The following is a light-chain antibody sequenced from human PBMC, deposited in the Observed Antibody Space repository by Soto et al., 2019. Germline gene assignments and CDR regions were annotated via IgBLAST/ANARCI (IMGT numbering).Light chain of an antibody. V-gene: IGKV2-28*01. CDR2: LGS. CDR1: QSLLHTNGTNY. J-gene: IGKJ1*01. Sequence: DIVMTQSPLSLPVTPGEPASISCRSSQSLLHTNGTNYLHWYQQKPGLSPQLLIYLGSNRASGVPDRFSGSGSGTDFTLKITRVEAEDVGVYYCMQALQTPSTFGPGTKVDI. CDR3: MQALQTPST.